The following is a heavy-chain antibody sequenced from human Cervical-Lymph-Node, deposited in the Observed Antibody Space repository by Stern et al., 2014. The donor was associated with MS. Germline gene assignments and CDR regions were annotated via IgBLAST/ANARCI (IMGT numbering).Heavy chain of an antibody. CDR3: GRGQQSFDP. CDR1: GYTFTSYA. Sequence: VQLVESGAEVKKPGASVKVSCKASGYTFTSYAIYWVRQAPGQRLEWMGRINTANGDTYYSEKFQGRVTFTRDTSANTAYMELFSLTSEDTTVYYCGRGQQSFDPWGQGTLVTVSA. V-gene: IGHV1-3*04. D-gene: IGHD6-13*01. J-gene: IGHJ5*02. CDR2: INTANGDT.